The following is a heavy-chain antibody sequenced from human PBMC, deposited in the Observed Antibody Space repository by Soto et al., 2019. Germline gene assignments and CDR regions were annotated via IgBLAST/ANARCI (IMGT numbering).Heavy chain of an antibody. V-gene: IGHV4-39*01. Sequence: SETLSLTCTVSGGSISSSSYYWDWIRQPPGKGLEWIGSIYYSGSTYYNPSLKSRVTISVDTSKNQFSLKLSSVTAADTAVYYCASGEWAYCGGDCYSNWFDPWGQGTLVTVSS. CDR2: IYYSGST. D-gene: IGHD2-21*02. J-gene: IGHJ5*02. CDR3: ASGEWAYCGGDCYSNWFDP. CDR1: GGSISSSSYY.